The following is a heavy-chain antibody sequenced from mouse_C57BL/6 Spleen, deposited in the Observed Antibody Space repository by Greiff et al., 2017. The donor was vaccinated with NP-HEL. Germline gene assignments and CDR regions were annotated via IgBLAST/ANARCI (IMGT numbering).Heavy chain of an antibody. J-gene: IGHJ4*01. CDR3: ARGGAYYYGHYYAMDY. CDR2: IYPGSGNT. CDR1: GYTFTDYY. V-gene: IGHV1-76*01. D-gene: IGHD1-1*01. Sequence: VQLQQSGAELVRPGASVKLSCKASGYTFTDYYINWVKQRPGQGLEWIARIYPGSGNTYYNEKFKGKATLTAEKSSSTAYMQLSSLTSEDSAVYFCARGGAYYYGHYYAMDYWGQGTSVTVSS.